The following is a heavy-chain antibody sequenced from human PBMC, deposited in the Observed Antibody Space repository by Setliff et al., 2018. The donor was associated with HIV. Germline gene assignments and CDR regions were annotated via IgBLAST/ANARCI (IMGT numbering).Heavy chain of an antibody. D-gene: IGHD2-15*01. Sequence: RASVKVSCKASGGTFSSYAISWVRQAPGQGLEWMGGIIPIFGTANYAQKFQGRVTITADESTSTVYMEVNSLRSEDTAVYYCAREAHGGNPWGDYWGQGTLVTVSS. CDR2: IIPIFGTA. V-gene: IGHV1-69*13. CDR3: AREAHGGNPWGDY. J-gene: IGHJ4*02. CDR1: GGTFSSYA.